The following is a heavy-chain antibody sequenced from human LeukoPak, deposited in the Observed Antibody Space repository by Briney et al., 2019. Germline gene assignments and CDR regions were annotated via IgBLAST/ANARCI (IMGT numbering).Heavy chain of an antibody. J-gene: IGHJ4*02. CDR2: IRYDGSNK. V-gene: IGHV3-30*02. CDR3: AKDQNFVGWGDGYNSWFDY. CDR1: GFTFSSYG. Sequence: GGSLRLSCAASGFTFSSYGMYWVRQAPGKGLEWVAFIRYDGSNKYYADSVKGRFTISRDNSKNTLYLQMNSLRAEDTAVYYCAKDQNFVGWGDGYNSWFDYWPGNPGHRLL. D-gene: IGHD5-24*01.